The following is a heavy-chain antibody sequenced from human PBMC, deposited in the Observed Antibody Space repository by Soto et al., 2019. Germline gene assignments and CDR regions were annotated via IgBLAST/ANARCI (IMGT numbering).Heavy chain of an antibody. D-gene: IGHD2-2*01. CDR3: ASPTRYVGLDY. V-gene: IGHV3-74*01. CDR1: GLTFSSYW. CDR2: INSDGSST. Sequence: EVQLVESGGGLVQPGGSLRLSCAASGLTFSSYWMNWVRQAPGKGLVWVSRINSDGSSTSYADSVKGRFTISRDNAKNTLYLQMNSLRAEDTAVYYCASPTRYVGLDYWGQGTLVTVSS. J-gene: IGHJ4*02.